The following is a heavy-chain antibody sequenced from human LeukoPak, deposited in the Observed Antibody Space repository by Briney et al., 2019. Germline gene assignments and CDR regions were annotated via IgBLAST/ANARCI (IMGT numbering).Heavy chain of an antibody. CDR1: GGTFSSYA. D-gene: IGHD2-15*01. CDR2: IIPIFGTA. V-gene: IGHV1-69*01. Sequence: SVKVSCKASGGTFSSYAISWVRQAPGQGLEWMGGIIPIFGTANYAQKFQGRVTITADESTSTAYMELSSLRSEDTAVYYCARAPTWYCSGGSCYFFDYWGQGTLVTVSS. J-gene: IGHJ4*02. CDR3: ARAPTWYCSGGSCYFFDY.